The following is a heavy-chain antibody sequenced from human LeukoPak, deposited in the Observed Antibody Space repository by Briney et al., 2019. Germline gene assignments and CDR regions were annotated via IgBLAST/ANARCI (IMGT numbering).Heavy chain of an antibody. CDR1: GGTFSSYA. D-gene: IGHD3-10*01. V-gene: IGHV1-69*04. CDR2: IIPILGIA. Sequence: SVKVSCKASGGTFSSYAISWVRQAPGQGLEWMGRIIPILGIANYAQKFQGRVTITADKSTSTAYMELSSLRSEDTAVYYCANLAPGSVTYDQKPPEDYWGQGTLVTVSS. CDR3: ANLAPGSVTYDQKPPEDY. J-gene: IGHJ4*02.